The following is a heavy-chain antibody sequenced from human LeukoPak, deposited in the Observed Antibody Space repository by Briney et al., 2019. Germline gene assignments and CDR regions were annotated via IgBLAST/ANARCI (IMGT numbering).Heavy chain of an antibody. CDR2: ISAYNGNT. V-gene: IGHV1-18*01. CDR3: ARDVDTAIYYYGMDV. J-gene: IGHJ6*02. CDR1: GYIFTSYG. Sequence: GASVKVSCKASGYIFTSYGISWVRQAPGQGLEWMGWISAYNGNTNYAQKLQGRVTMTTDTSTSTAYMELRSLRSDDTAVYYCARDVDTAIYYYGMDVWGQGTTVTVSS. D-gene: IGHD5-18*01.